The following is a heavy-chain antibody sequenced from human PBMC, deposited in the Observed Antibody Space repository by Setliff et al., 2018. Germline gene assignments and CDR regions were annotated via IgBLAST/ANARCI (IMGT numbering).Heavy chain of an antibody. CDR3: ARDEVNCSGTKCYSGFDS. Sequence: PGGSLRLSCVVSGVVFRNYHLNWVRQTPEKGLEWVSSFSGSNEYIKYADSVRGRFTISRDNARNSLYLQMNNLRAEDTAVYYCARDEVNCSGTKCYSGFDSWGQGTLVTVSS. V-gene: IGHV3-21*01. D-gene: IGHD2-15*01. J-gene: IGHJ4*02. CDR1: GVVFRNYH. CDR2: FSGSNEYI.